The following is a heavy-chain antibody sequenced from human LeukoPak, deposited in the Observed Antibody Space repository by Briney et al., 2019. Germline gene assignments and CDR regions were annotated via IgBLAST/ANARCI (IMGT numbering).Heavy chain of an antibody. CDR2: ISSSGSAK. V-gene: IGHV3-48*03. CDR1: GFTFSSYE. Sequence: PGGSLRLSCAASGFTFSSYEMNWVRQAPGKGLEWVSYISSSGSAKYYADSVKGRFTISRDNAKNSLYLQMSSLRAEDTAVYYCARDKAPYCSGGSCYSHYYYMDVWGKGTTVTVSS. D-gene: IGHD2-15*01. CDR3: ARDKAPYCSGGSCYSHYYYMDV. J-gene: IGHJ6*03.